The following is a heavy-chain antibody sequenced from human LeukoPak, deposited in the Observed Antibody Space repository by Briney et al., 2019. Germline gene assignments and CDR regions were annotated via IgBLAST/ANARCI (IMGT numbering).Heavy chain of an antibody. J-gene: IGHJ5*01. D-gene: IGHD4-17*01. V-gene: IGHV3-23*01. Sequence: GGSLRLPCGASGFTFSSYAMSWVRQAPGKGLEWVAAIDRSGGSTFYADSVKGRFTISKDNSKNTLYLQINSLRVDDTAIYYCARGSHGEHDSWGQGTLVTVSS. CDR2: IDRSGGST. CDR1: GFTFSSYA. CDR3: ARGSHGEHDS.